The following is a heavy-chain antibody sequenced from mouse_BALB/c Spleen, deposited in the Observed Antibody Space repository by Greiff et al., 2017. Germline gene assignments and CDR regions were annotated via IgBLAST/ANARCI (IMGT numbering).Heavy chain of an antibody. CDR1: GYTFTSYY. J-gene: IGHJ3*01. Sequence: QVQLQQSGPELVKPGASVKMSCKASGYTFTSYYIHWVKQRPGQGLEWIGWIYPGDGSTKYNEKFKGKTTLTADKSSSTAYMLLSSLTSEDSAIYFCARGHYDFSWFAYWGQGTLVTVSA. CDR2: IYPGDGST. D-gene: IGHD2-4*01. CDR3: ARGHYDFSWFAY. V-gene: IGHV1S56*01.